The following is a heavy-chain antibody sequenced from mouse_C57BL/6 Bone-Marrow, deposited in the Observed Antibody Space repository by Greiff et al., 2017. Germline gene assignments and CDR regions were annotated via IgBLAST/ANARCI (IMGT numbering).Heavy chain of an antibody. CDR1: GYTFTDYN. CDR2: INPNNGGT. Sequence: EVQLQQSGPELVKPGASVKIPCKASGYTFTDYNMDWVKQSHGKSLEWIGDINPNNGGTIYNQKFKGKATLTVDKSSSTAYMELRSLTSEDTAVYYCARGGFTTVVASYYYAMDYGGQGTSVTVSS. CDR3: ARGGFTTVVASYYYAMDY. J-gene: IGHJ4*01. V-gene: IGHV1-18*01. D-gene: IGHD1-1*01.